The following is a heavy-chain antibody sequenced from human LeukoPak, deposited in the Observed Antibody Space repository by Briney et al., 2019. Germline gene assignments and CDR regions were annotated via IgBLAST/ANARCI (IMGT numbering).Heavy chain of an antibody. Sequence: SETLSLICTVSGGSISSSPYYWAWVRQPPGKGLEWIGSIYYSGSTYYNPSLKSRVTITPDTSKNQFSLRLTSVTAADTAVYYCAREGTYGWYNWFDPWGQGTLVTVSS. CDR2: IYYSGST. CDR3: AREGTYGWYNWFDP. CDR1: GGSISSSPYY. D-gene: IGHD6-19*01. V-gene: IGHV4-39*07. J-gene: IGHJ5*02.